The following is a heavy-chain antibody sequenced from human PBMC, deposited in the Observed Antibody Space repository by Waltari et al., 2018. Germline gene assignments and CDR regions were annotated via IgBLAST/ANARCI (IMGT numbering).Heavy chain of an antibody. CDR1: GYSISSSYY. V-gene: IGHV4-38-2*01. Sequence: QVQLQESGPGLVKPSETLSLTCAVSGYSISSSYYWGWIRQPPGMGLEYIGYISGKSVRTYENPSRQSRVTISKDTSTNQFSLKLSSVTAADTAVYYWARRASSGTTFDYWGQGVLVAVSS. D-gene: IGHD1-1*01. CDR2: ISGKSVRT. CDR3: ARRASSGTTFDY. J-gene: IGHJ4*02.